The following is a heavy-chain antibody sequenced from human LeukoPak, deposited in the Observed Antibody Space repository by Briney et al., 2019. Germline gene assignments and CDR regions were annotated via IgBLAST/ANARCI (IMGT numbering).Heavy chain of an antibody. J-gene: IGHJ6*03. D-gene: IGHD3-10*01. Sequence: PGGSLRLSCAASGFTFSRYNMNWVRQAPGKGLEGVSYISSSSSDKYYADSVKGRFTITRDNAKKSLYLQMNSLRADDTAVYYCARVNHYYGSGSPYYMDVWGKGTTVTISS. V-gene: IGHV3-48*01. CDR3: ARVNHYYGSGSPYYMDV. CDR1: GFTFSRYN. CDR2: ISSSSSDK.